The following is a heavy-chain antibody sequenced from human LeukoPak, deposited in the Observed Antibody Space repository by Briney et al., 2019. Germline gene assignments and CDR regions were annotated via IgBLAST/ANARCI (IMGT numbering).Heavy chain of an antibody. Sequence: GASLSLSCAATGIPFNHYGMHWVRQAPGKGLEWVAVIWSDGTNKYYAGSVKCRFTISRADSRNTVYLQMNTLRPEDTGMYYCARDAQRGFDYSNSLRYWGQGTPVTVST. V-gene: IGHV3-33*01. CDR2: IWSDGTNK. CDR1: GIPFNHYG. D-gene: IGHD4-11*01. J-gene: IGHJ4*02. CDR3: ARDAQRGFDYSNSLRY.